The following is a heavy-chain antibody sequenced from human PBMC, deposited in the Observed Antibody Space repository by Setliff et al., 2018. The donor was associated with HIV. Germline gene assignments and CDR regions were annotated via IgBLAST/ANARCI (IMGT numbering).Heavy chain of an antibody. CDR2: LNSDGRST. CDR1: GFTFSSYS. D-gene: IGHD3-9*01. Sequence: GGSLRLSCAASGFTFSSYSMYWVRQAPGKGLMWVSRLNSDGRSTTYADSVKGRFTISRGNARNTVFLQMNSLRAEDSAVYYCARGDQTGYYTTYYYYMDVWGLGTTVTVSS. V-gene: IGHV3-74*01. J-gene: IGHJ6*03. CDR3: ARGDQTGYYTTYYYYMDV.